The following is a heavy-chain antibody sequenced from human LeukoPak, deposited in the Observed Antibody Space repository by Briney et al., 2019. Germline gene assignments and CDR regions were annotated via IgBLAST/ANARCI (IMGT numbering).Heavy chain of an antibody. CDR2: INHSGGT. Sequence: PSETLSLTCTVSGDSISSYYWSWIRQPPGKGLEWIGEINHSGGTKYNPSLKSRVTISVDTSKNQFSLKLSSVTAADTAMYYCARVKDPGGYYYYYYMDVWGKGTTVTVSS. CDR3: ARVKDPGGYYYYYYMDV. J-gene: IGHJ6*03. CDR1: GDSISSYY. V-gene: IGHV4-34*01. D-gene: IGHD3-16*01.